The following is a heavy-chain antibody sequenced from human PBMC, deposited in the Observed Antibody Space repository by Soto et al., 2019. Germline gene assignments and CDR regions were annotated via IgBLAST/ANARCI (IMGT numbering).Heavy chain of an antibody. J-gene: IGHJ4*02. CDR1: GYTFTTYT. CDR3: ARVSFEPSGFADF. V-gene: IGHV1-3*01. CDR2: INAANGAT. Sequence: QVQLVQSGAEVKKPGASVKVSCKASGYTFTTYTIHWVRQAPGQRLEFMGWINAANGATNLSQTFQGRVTMTRDTSANTAYMDISSLRSEDTAVYFCARVSFEPSGFADFWGQGTLVTVSS. D-gene: IGHD3-22*01.